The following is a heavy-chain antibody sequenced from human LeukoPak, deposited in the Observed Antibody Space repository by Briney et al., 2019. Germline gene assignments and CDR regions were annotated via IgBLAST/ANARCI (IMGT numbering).Heavy chain of an antibody. CDR3: ARDSPMLRGPLVIYYFDF. J-gene: IGHJ4*02. V-gene: IGHV3-30*03. CDR2: ISHDGTVK. D-gene: IGHD3-10*01. CDR1: GFSFSNYG. Sequence: GGSLRLSCPASGFSFSNYGMQWVRQAPGKGLEWVAVISHDGTVKHHADSVKGRFTISRDNSKNILYLQMNSLRPDDTAVYYCARDSPMLRGPLVIYYFDFWGQGTLVTVSS.